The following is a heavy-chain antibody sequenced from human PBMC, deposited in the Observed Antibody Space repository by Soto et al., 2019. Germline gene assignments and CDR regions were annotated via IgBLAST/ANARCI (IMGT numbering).Heavy chain of an antibody. J-gene: IGHJ5*02. V-gene: IGHV4-61*01. CDR3: ARGSCSSTSCSPVPFDP. CDR1: GGSVSSGSYY. D-gene: IGHD2-2*01. Sequence: SETLSLTCTVSGGSVSSGSYYWSWIRQPPGKGLEWIGYIYYSGSTNYNPSLKSRVTISVDTSKNQFSLKLSSVTAADTAVYYCARGSCSSTSCSPVPFDPWGQGTLVTVSS. CDR2: IYYSGST.